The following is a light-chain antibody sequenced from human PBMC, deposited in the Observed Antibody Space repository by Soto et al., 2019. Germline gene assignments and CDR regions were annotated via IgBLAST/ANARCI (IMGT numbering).Light chain of an antibody. CDR3: TSYTSSSTLV. CDR2: AVN. J-gene: IGLJ1*01. Sequence: QSALTQPASVSGSPGQSITISCTGTSSDVGLYDYVSWYQQHPGKAPQLMIYAVNIRPSGVSNRFSASKSGNTASLTISGLQAEDEADYYCTSYTSSSTLVFGTGTKVTGL. CDR1: SSDVGLYDY. V-gene: IGLV2-14*01.